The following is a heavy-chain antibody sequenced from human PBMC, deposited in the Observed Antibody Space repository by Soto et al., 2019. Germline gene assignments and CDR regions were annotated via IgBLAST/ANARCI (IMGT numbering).Heavy chain of an antibody. CDR2: ISHDGRNK. CDR3: AKGARYFDLLSFDY. J-gene: IGHJ4*02. CDR1: GFSFSNYS. V-gene: IGHV3-30*18. D-gene: IGHD3-9*01. Sequence: GLSLRLSWAASGFSFSNYSMNWVRQAQGKGLEWVAVISHDGRNKYYADSVKGRFTISRDNSKNTLYLQMNSLRAEDTAVYYCAKGARYFDLLSFDYWGQGALVTVSS.